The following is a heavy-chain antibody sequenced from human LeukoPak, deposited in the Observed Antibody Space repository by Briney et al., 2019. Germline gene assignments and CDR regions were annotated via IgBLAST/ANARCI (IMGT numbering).Heavy chain of an antibody. Sequence: PSETLSLTCSVSGYSVSSAYYWAWIRQSPGRGLEWIGSVYHSGSTHYNPSLKSRVTISVDTSKNQFSLKLSSVTAADTAVYYCARDPLMWDDAFDIWGQGTMVTVSS. CDR3: ARDPLMWDDAFDI. D-gene: IGHD1-26*01. CDR2: VYHSGST. CDR1: GYSVSSAYY. V-gene: IGHV4-38-2*02. J-gene: IGHJ3*02.